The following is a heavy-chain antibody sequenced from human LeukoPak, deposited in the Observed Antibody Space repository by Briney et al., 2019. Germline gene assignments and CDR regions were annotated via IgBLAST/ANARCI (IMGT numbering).Heavy chain of an antibody. J-gene: IGHJ4*02. D-gene: IGHD2-2*02. CDR2: ISYDGSNK. Sequence: PGRSLRLSCAASGFTFSSYGMHWVRQAPGKGLEWVAVISYDGSNKYYADSVKGRFTISRDNSKNTLYLQMNSLRAEDTAVYYCARDYCSSTSCYIIDYWGQGTLVTVSS. CDR1: GFTFSSYG. V-gene: IGHV3-30*03. CDR3: ARDYCSSTSCYIIDY.